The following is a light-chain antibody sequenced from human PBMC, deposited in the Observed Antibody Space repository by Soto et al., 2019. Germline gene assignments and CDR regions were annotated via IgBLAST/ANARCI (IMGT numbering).Light chain of an antibody. CDR2: GIS. V-gene: IGKV3-20*01. Sequence: EIVITQSPATLSVSPGERATLSCRASHTISSSYLAWYQQKPGQAPRLLVYGISRRATGIPARFSGSGSGTDLTLTITRLEPEDFAVYDCQQYVTSSPRTFGQGTKVDIK. CDR1: HTISSSY. CDR3: QQYVTSSPRT. J-gene: IGKJ1*01.